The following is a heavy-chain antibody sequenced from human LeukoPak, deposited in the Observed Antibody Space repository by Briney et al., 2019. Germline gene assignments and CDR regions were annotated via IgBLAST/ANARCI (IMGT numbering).Heavy chain of an antibody. CDR2: IYHSGST. D-gene: IGHD4-23*01. V-gene: IGHV4-4*02. Sequence: SETLSLTCAVSGGSISSSNWWSWVRQPPGKGLEWIGEIYHSGSTNYNPSLKSRVTISVDTSKNQFSLKLSSVTAADTAVYYCARVHSHLTTVVTPSLFDYWGQGTLVTVSS. CDR3: ARVHSHLTTVVTPSLFDY. CDR1: GGSISSSNW. J-gene: IGHJ4*02.